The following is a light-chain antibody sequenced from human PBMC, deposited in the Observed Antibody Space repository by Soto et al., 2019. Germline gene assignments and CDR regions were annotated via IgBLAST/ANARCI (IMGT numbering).Light chain of an antibody. CDR1: QSVSSY. Sequence: EIVLTQFPATLSLSPGERATLSCRASQSVSSYLAWYQQKPGQAPRLLIYDISNRATGIPARFIGSGSGTDVTLPISSLEPEDSAVYYCQQRSDWPRITFGQGTKLEI. J-gene: IGKJ2*01. V-gene: IGKV3-11*01. CDR2: DIS. CDR3: QQRSDWPRIT.